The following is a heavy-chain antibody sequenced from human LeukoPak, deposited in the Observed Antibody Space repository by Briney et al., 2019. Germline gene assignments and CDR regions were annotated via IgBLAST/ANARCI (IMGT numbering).Heavy chain of an antibody. Sequence: GGSLRLSCAASGFTFSNAWMNWVRQAPGKGLEWVGRIKSKTAGGTTDYAAPVKGRFIISRDDSKNTLYLQMSSLKTEDTAVYYCTTDYGDYVFRSDCWGQGTLVTVSS. D-gene: IGHD4-17*01. CDR3: TTDYGDYVFRSDC. V-gene: IGHV3-15*01. J-gene: IGHJ4*02. CDR2: IKSKTAGGTT. CDR1: GFTFSNAW.